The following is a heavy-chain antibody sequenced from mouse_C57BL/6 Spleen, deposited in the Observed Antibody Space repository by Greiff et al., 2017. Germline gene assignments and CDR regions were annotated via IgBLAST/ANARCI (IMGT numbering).Heavy chain of an antibody. CDR3: ARFGGSNWYFDV. D-gene: IGHD1-1*01. Sequence: QVQLQQPGAELVMPGASVKLSCKASGYPFTSYWMHWVKQRPGQGLEWIGEIDPSDSYTNYNQKFKGKSTLTVDKSSSTAYMQLSSLTSEDSAVYYCARFGGSNWYFDVWGTGTTVTVSS. J-gene: IGHJ1*03. V-gene: IGHV1-69*01. CDR1: GYPFTSYW. CDR2: IDPSDSYT.